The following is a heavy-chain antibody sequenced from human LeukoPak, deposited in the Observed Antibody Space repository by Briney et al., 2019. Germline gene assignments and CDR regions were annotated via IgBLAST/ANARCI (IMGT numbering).Heavy chain of an antibody. CDR1: GGSISSYY. CDR2: IYYSGST. V-gene: IGHV4-59*01. J-gene: IGHJ4*02. CDR3: ARARDGYSYVPGRIDY. Sequence: SETLSLTCTVSGGSISSYYWSWIRQPPGKGLEWIGYIYYSGSTNYNPSLKSRVTISVDTSKNQFSLKLSSVTAADTAVYYCARARDGYSYVPGRIDYWGQGTLVTVSS. D-gene: IGHD5-18*01.